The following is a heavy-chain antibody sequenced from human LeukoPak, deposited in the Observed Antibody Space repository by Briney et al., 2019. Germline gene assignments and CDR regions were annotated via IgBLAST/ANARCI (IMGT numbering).Heavy chain of an antibody. J-gene: IGHJ3*01. Sequence: GGSLRLSCAASGFTFSNYWMHWVRQAPGKGLVWVSRINHDGSDIIYADSVKGRFTFSRDNAKNTLYLQTNSLRAEDTAVYYCSRGGFNHGFDVWGQGTTVTVPS. V-gene: IGHV3-74*01. CDR2: INHDGSDI. CDR3: SRGGFNHGFDV. CDR1: GFTFSNYW. D-gene: IGHD1-26*01.